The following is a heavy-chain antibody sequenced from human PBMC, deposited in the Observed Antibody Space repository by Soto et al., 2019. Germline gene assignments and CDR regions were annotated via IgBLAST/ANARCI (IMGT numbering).Heavy chain of an antibody. V-gene: IGHV4-34*01. Sequence: QVQLQQWGAGLLKPSETLSLTCAVYGGSFSGYYWSWIRQPPGKGLEWIGEINHSGSTNYNPSLKSRVTISVDTSKNQFSLKLSSVTAADTAVYYCARGRAADYYYYMDVWGKGTTVTLSS. CDR1: GGSFSGYY. CDR2: INHSGST. D-gene: IGHD6-13*01. J-gene: IGHJ6*03. CDR3: ARGRAADYYYYMDV.